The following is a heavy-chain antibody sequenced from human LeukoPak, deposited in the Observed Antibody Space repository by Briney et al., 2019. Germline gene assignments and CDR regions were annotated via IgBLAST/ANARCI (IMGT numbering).Heavy chain of an antibody. J-gene: IGHJ5*02. D-gene: IGHD3-10*01. CDR2: IYYSGST. CDR3: ARREAPTYYYGSGRGFDP. CDR1: GGSISSSSYY. Sequence: SETLSLTCTVSGGSISSSSYYWGWIRQPPGKGLEWIGSIYYSGSTYCNPSLKSRVTISVDTSKNHFSLKLSSVTAADTAVYYCARREAPTYYYGSGRGFDPWGQGTLVTVSS. V-gene: IGHV4-39*02.